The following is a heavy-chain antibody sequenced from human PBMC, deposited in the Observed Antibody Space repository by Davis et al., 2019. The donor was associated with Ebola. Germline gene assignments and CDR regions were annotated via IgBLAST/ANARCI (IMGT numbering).Heavy chain of an antibody. CDR2: ISGSGDST. Sequence: GESLKISCAASGFTFSSYAMSWVRQAPGKGLEWVSAISGSGDSTYYADSVKGRFTISRDNSKNTLYLQMNSLRAEDTAVFYCAPKCNSVTCGRYGMDVWGKGTTVTVSS. V-gene: IGHV3-23*01. J-gene: IGHJ6*04. D-gene: IGHD2/OR15-2a*01. CDR3: APKCNSVTCGRYGMDV. CDR1: GFTFSSYA.